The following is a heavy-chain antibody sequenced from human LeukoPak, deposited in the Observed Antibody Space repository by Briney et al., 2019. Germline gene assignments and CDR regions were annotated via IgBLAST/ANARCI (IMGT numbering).Heavy chain of an antibody. V-gene: IGHV1-69-2*01. CDR1: GYTFTDYY. CDR2: VDPEDGET. J-gene: IGHJ4*02. D-gene: IGHD1-1*01. Sequence: ASVKISCKVSGYTFTDYYMHWVQQAPGKGLEWMGLVDPEDGETIYAEKFQGRVTITADTSTDTAYMELSSLRSDDTAVFYCVEENFRFDYWGQGTLVTVSS. CDR3: VEENFRFDY.